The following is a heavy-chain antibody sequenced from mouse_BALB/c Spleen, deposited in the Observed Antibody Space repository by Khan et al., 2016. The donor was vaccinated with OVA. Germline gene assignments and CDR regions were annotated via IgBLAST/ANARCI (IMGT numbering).Heavy chain of an antibody. V-gene: IGHV14-3*02. J-gene: IGHJ3*01. CDR1: AFNIKDTY. CDR3: ARTTMILGFTY. D-gene: IGHD2-4*01. Sequence: VQLQQSGAELVKPGASVKLSCTASAFNIKDTYMHWVKQRPEQGLEWIGRIDPANGNTKYDPQFQGKATITADTSSNTAYLHLSSLTSEDIAVDYCARTTMILGFTYWGQGTLVTVSA. CDR2: IDPANGNT.